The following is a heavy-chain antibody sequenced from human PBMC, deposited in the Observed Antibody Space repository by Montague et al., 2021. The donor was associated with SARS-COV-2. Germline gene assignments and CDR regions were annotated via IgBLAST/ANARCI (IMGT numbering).Heavy chain of an antibody. J-gene: IGHJ4*02. Sequence: TLSLTCTVSGGSISSGGYYWSWIRQHPGKGLEWIGYIYYSGSSFYNLSLQSRLTISVDTSKNRFSLRLSSVTAADTAIYFCASQSGSYYNYFDLWGQGTLVTVSS. CDR2: IYYSGSS. CDR1: GGSISSGGYY. CDR3: ASQSGSYYNYFDL. D-gene: IGHD1-26*01. V-gene: IGHV4-31*03.